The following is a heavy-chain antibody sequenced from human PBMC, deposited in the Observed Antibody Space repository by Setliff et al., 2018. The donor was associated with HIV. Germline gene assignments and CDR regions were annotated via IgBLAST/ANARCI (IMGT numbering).Heavy chain of an antibody. Sequence: PSETLSLTCAVYGGSLSGYYWRWIRQPPGKGLGWIGDVSHAGSTNYNPSLKSRVTISVDTSKNHFSLRLSHVTAADTAVYYCARQGAVTGHSFDYWGQGALVTVSS. CDR1: GGSLSGYY. CDR2: VSHAGST. J-gene: IGHJ4*02. D-gene: IGHD6-19*01. CDR3: ARQGAVTGHSFDY. V-gene: IGHV4-34*01.